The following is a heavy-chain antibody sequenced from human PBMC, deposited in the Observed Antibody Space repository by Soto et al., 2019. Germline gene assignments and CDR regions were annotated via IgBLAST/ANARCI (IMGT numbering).Heavy chain of an antibody. V-gene: IGHV4-31*03. J-gene: IGHJ5*02. D-gene: IGHD2-21*02. Sequence: PSETLSLTCTVSGGSISSGGYYWSWIRQHPGKGLEWIGYIYYSGSTYYNPSLKSRVTISVDTSKNQFSLKLSSVTAADTAVYYCAREGPCGGDCYSDWFDPWGQGTLVTVSS. CDR2: IYYSGST. CDR1: GGSISSGGYY. CDR3: AREGPCGGDCYSDWFDP.